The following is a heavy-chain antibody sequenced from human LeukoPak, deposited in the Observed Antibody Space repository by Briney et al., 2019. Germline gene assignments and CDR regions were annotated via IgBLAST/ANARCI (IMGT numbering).Heavy chain of an antibody. D-gene: IGHD6-13*01. J-gene: IGHJ3*02. V-gene: IGHV1-2*02. CDR3: ARTFRPLVPNDAFDI. CDR2: INPNSGGT. CDR1: GYTFTGYY. Sequence: ASVKVSCKASGYTFTGYYMHWVRQAPGQGLEWMGWINPNSGGTNYAQKFQGRVTMTRDTSISTAYMELSRLRPDDTAVYYCARTFRPLVPNDAFDIWGQGTMVTVSS.